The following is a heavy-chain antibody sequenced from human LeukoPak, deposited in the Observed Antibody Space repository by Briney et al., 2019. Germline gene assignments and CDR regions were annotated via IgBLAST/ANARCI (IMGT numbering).Heavy chain of an antibody. J-gene: IGHJ5*02. Sequence: PGGSLRPSCSASGFLFSNYAMSWVRQAPGKGLEWISALSGSGRTTYYPASVKGRFTISRDNSGHTLYLQMNSLTVEDTALYYCAKNRGIGSADWFDPWGQGTLVTVSS. D-gene: IGHD2-2*01. V-gene: IGHV3-23*01. CDR3: AKNRGIGSADWFDP. CDR2: LSGSGRTT. CDR1: GFLFSNYA.